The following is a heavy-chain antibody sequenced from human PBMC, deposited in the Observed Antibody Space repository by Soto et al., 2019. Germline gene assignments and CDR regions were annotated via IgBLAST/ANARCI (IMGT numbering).Heavy chain of an antibody. V-gene: IGHV3-30-3*01. Sequence: GGSLRLSCAASGFTFRNHAMHWVRQAPGKGLECLAVIAYDGSNAFYRDSVKGRFTVSRDNSKNTLYLHMDSLRSEDTGVYYCARGDREDILVVVGARPREYGIAIWGQGSSVPVSS. CDR1: GFTFRNHA. CDR2: IAYDGSNA. J-gene: IGHJ6*02. CDR3: ARGDREDILVVVGARPREYGIAI. D-gene: IGHD2-15*01.